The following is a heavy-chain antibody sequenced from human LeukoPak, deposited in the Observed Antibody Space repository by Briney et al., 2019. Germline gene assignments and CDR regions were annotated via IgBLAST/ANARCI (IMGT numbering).Heavy chain of an antibody. CDR1: GGTFSSYA. CDR3: ARHEYCSSTSCYDYYYGMDV. J-gene: IGHJ6*02. D-gene: IGHD2-2*01. V-gene: IGHV1-69*01. Sequence: SVKVSCKASGGTFSSYAISWVRQAPGQGREWMGGIIPMFGTANYAQKFQGRVTITADESTSTAYMELSSLRSEDTAVYYCARHEYCSSTSCYDYYYGMDVWGQGTTVTVSS. CDR2: IIPMFGTA.